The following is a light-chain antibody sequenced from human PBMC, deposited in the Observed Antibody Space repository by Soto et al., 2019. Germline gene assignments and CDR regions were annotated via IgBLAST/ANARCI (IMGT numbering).Light chain of an antibody. CDR1: QSISTY. J-gene: IGKJ1*01. CDR2: KAS. Sequence: DIQMTQSPSTLSASVGDRVAITCRASQSISTYLAWYQQKPGKAPKLLIYKASSLESGVPSRFSGSGSGAEFTLTNSSLQPDDFATYYCHQYNTYSRTFGQGTKVEIK. V-gene: IGKV1-5*03. CDR3: HQYNTYSRT.